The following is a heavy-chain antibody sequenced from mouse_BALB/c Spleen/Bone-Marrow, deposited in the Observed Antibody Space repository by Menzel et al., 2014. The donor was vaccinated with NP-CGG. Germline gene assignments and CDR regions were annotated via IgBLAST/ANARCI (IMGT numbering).Heavy chain of an antibody. CDR2: IDPANGNT. CDR1: GFNIKDTY. J-gene: IGHJ3*01. CDR3: ASYYYGSSLFAY. V-gene: IGHV14-3*02. Sequence: VQLQQSGAELVKPGASVKLSCTASGFNIKDTYMHWVKQRPEHGLEWIGRIDPANGNTKYDPKFQGKATITADTSSNTAYLQLSSLTSEDTAVYYCASYYYGSSLFAYWGQGTLVTVSA. D-gene: IGHD1-1*01.